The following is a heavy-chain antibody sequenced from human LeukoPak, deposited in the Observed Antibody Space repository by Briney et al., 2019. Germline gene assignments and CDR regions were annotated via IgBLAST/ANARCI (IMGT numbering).Heavy chain of an antibody. CDR3: AKVRRYCSGGYCYSGVFDY. CDR1: EFTFNTYA. CDR2: ISGSGGIT. V-gene: IGHV3-23*01. Sequence: GGSLRLSCAASEFTFNTYAMSWVRQAPGKGLEWVSSISGSGGITYYADSVKGRFTISRDNSENTLYLQMNSLRADDTAVYYCAKVRRYCSGGYCYSGVFDYWGQGTLVSVSS. D-gene: IGHD2-15*01. J-gene: IGHJ4*02.